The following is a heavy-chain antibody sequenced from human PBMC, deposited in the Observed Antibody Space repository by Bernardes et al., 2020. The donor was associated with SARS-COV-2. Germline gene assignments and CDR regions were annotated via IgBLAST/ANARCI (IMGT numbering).Heavy chain of an antibody. D-gene: IGHD4-17*01. J-gene: IGHJ6*02. Sequence: GESLVISCKGSDYTFTNYWIGWVRQMPGKGLEWIGIIYPGYSDTKYSPSFQGRVTISDDKSVNTAYLQWSSLKASDTAIYYCATRRYGDFGVDVWGQGTTVTVSS. V-gene: IGHV5-51*01. CDR3: ATRRYGDFGVDV. CDR2: IYPGYSDT. CDR1: DYTFTNYW.